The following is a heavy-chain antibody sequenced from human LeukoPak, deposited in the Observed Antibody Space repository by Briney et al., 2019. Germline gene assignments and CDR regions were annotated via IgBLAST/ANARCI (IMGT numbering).Heavy chain of an antibody. J-gene: IGHJ4*02. Sequence: SQTLSLTCAISGDSVSINSAAWNWIRQSPSRGLEWLGRTYQRTKWYNDYAVSVKSRITINPDISKNQFSLQLNSVTPEDTAVYYCARSPSPYSSGWYFDYWGQGTLVTVSS. V-gene: IGHV6-1*01. CDR2: TYQRTKWYN. D-gene: IGHD6-19*01. CDR1: GDSVSINSAA. CDR3: ARSPSPYSSGWYFDY.